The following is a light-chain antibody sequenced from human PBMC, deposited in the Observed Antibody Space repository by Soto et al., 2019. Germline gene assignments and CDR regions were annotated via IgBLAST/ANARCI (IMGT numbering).Light chain of an antibody. CDR2: GVS. V-gene: IGKV3-15*01. CDR1: QRVSSN. J-gene: IGKJ4*01. CDR3: QQYHEWPLT. Sequence: EIVLTQSPGTLSLSPGESATLSCRASQRVSSNLAWYQQKPGQAPRLLFYGVSTRATGIPARVSGSGSGTEFTLTISSLKSEDFEVYYCQQYHEWPLTFGGGTKVDIK.